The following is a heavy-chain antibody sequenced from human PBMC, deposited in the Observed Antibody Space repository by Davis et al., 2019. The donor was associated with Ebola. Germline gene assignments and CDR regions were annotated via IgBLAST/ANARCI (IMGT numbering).Heavy chain of an antibody. V-gene: IGHV4-38-2*02. CDR2: IFHSGST. CDR1: GSSISSGSY. CDR3: ARGRRVLVPAALDY. D-gene: IGHD2-2*01. J-gene: IGHJ4*02. Sequence: SETLSLTCTVSGSSISSGSYWGCIRQPPGKGLEWIGSIFHSGSTYYNPSLKSRVTISVDTSKNQFSLKLSSVTAADTAVYYCARGRRVLVPAALDYWGQGTLVTVSS.